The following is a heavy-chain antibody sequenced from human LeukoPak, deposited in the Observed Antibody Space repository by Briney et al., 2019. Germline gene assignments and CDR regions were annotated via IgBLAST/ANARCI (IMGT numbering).Heavy chain of an antibody. D-gene: IGHD4-4*01. Sequence: SETLSLTCAVYGGSFSGYYWSWIRQPPGKGLEWSGEINHSGSTNYNPSLKSRVTISVDTSKNQFSLKLSSVTAADTAVYYCARKGPTVTLLITPFVWFDPWGQGTLVTVSS. CDR3: ARKGPTVTLLITPFVWFDP. CDR2: INHSGST. V-gene: IGHV4-34*01. CDR1: GGSFSGYY. J-gene: IGHJ5*02.